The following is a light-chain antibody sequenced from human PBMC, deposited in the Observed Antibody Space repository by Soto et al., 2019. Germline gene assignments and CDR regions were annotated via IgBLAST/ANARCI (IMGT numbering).Light chain of an antibody. CDR3: CSYAGSYIGV. Sequence: QSALTQPRSVSGSPGQSLTISCAGTSSDVGGYKYLSWYQQHPGKAPKLMIYDVSKRPSGVPDRFSGSKSGNTASLTISGLQADDEGDYYCCSYAGSYIGVFGGGTKLTVL. CDR1: SSDVGGYKY. CDR2: DVS. J-gene: IGLJ2*01. V-gene: IGLV2-11*01.